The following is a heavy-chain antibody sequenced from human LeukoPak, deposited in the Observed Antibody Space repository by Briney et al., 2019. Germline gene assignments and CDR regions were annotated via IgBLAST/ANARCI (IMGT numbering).Heavy chain of an antibody. D-gene: IGHD3-10*01. Sequence: GGSLRLSCSASGFTFSSYEMNWVRQAPGKGLEWVSSISSGAASIYYTDSVQGRFTISRDNSKNTLYLQMNSLRTEDTAVYYCAKDYDSGSYFFDYWGQGTLVTVSS. CDR1: GFTFSSYE. J-gene: IGHJ4*02. CDR2: ISSGAASI. V-gene: IGHV3-48*03. CDR3: AKDYDSGSYFFDY.